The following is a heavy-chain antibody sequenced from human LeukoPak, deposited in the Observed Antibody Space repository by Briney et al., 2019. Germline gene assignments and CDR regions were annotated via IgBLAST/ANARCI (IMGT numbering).Heavy chain of an antibody. J-gene: IGHJ4*01. CDR3: ARAHYPGYGDYFDS. D-gene: IGHD4-17*01. CDR2: IIPIFGTA. Sequence: GASVKVSCKASGGTFSRYAISWVRQAPGQGLEWMGGIIPIFGTANYAQKFKGRVTITAEESTSTASMELSSRRSEDTAVYYCARAHYPGYGDYFDSWGHGALVTVSS. V-gene: IGHV1-69*13. CDR1: GGTFSRYA.